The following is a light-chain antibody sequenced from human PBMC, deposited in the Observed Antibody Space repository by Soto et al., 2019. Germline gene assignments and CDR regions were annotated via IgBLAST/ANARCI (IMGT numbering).Light chain of an antibody. CDR3: QQRSNWPKT. Sequence: EIVLTQSPATLSLSPGERDTLSCRASQSVSSYLAWYQQKPGQAPRLLIYDASNWATGIPARFSGSGSGTVFTRTISSLEPEDFAVYYCQQRSNWPKTFGQGTKLEIK. CDR2: DAS. J-gene: IGKJ2*01. CDR1: QSVSSY. V-gene: IGKV3-11*01.